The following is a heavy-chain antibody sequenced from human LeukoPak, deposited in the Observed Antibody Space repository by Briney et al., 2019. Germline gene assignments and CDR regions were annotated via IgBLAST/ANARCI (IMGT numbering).Heavy chain of an antibody. CDR1: GYTFTSYG. V-gene: IGHV1-18*01. CDR3: ARDPLSLDDIVVVPAAIGLNYYYYMDV. D-gene: IGHD2-2*02. J-gene: IGHJ6*03. CDR2: ISAYNGNT. Sequence: ASVKVSCKASGYTFTSYGISWVRQAPGQGLEWMGWISAYNGNTNYAQKLQCRVTMTTDTSTSTAYMELRSLRSDDTAVYYCARDPLSLDDIVVVPAAIGLNYYYYMDVWGKGTTVTVSS.